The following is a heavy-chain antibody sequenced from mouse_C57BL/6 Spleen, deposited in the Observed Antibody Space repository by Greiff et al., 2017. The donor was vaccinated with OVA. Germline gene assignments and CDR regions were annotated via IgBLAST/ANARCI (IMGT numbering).Heavy chain of an antibody. D-gene: IGHD2-10*02. Sequence: EVQGVESGGGLVKPGGSLKLSCAASGFTFSSSTMSWVRQTPEKRLEWVATISGGGGNPYYPDSVKGRFTISRDNAKNTLYLQMSSLRSEDTALYYCARHKYPTYAMDYWGQGTSVTVSS. V-gene: IGHV5-9*01. CDR3: ARHKYPTYAMDY. J-gene: IGHJ4*01. CDR1: GFTFSSST. CDR2: ISGGGGNP.